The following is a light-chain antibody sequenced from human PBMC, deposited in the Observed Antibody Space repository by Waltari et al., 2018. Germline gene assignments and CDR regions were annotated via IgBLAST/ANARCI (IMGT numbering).Light chain of an antibody. CDR3: SSFTRTNSWV. Sequence: HSALAQPASVSGSPGQSITISCTGTSSDVGGYNYVSGYQQHPGQDARLMIYDVNNRPSWVSMRFTGAKSGNTASLTISGLQAEDEADYYCSSFTRTNSWVFGGGTKLTAL. J-gene: IGLJ3*02. CDR1: SSDVGGYNY. V-gene: IGLV2-14*03. CDR2: DVN.